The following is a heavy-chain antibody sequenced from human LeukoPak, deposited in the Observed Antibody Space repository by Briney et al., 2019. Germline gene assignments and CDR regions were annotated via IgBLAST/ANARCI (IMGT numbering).Heavy chain of an antibody. CDR3: ANHPDSSWDGAFDI. J-gene: IGHJ3*02. CDR1: GLVFGKYA. CDR2: ISDDSSFT. Sequence: PGGSLRLSCAASGLVFGKYAMAWVRQAPGKGLECVSIISDDSSFTYYLDSVKGRSTIFRDNSKNTLYLHMNSLKAEDTAVYYCANHPDSSWDGAFDIWGQGTMVTVSS. V-gene: IGHV3-23*01. D-gene: IGHD6-13*01.